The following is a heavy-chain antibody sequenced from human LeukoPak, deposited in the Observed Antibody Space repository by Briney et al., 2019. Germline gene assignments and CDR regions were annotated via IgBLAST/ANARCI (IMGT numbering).Heavy chain of an antibody. CDR2: ISYDGSNK. V-gene: IGHV3-30-3*01. CDR1: GFTFSSYA. D-gene: IGHD6-13*01. J-gene: IGHJ3*02. Sequence: GGSLRLSCAASGFTFSSYAMHWVRQAPGKGLEWVAVISYDGSNKYYADSVKGRFTISRDNSKNTLYLQMNSLRAEDTAVYYCAREGSSWYGRGAFDIWGQGTMVTVSS. CDR3: AREGSSWYGRGAFDI.